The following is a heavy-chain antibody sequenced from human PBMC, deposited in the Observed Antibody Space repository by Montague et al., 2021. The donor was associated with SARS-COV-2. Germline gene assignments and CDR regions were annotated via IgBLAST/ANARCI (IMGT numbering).Heavy chain of an antibody. CDR3: ATTIYDYVWGTRVEFDY. Sequence: PALVKPTQTLTLTCNFSGFSLSTSGMCVSWIRQPPGKAREWLALXXWDDEKYYSTSLKTRLTISKDTSKNQVVLTMTNMDPVDTATYYCATTIYDYVWGTRVEFDYWGQGTLVTVSS. V-gene: IGHV2-70*01. CDR1: GFSLSTSGMC. D-gene: IGHD3-16*01. J-gene: IGHJ4*02. CDR2: XXWDDEK.